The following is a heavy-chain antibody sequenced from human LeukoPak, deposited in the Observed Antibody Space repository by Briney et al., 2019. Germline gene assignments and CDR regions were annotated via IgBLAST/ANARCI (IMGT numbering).Heavy chain of an antibody. CDR1: GYTFTTYY. J-gene: IGHJ2*01. CDR2: INPSSGST. CDR3: ARCDHFEVAAKRDWYFDL. Sequence: ASVKVSCKASGYTFTTYYMNWVRQATGQGLEWMGIINPSSGSTSYAQKFQGRVTMTRDMPTSTVYMEMSSLRSEDTAVYYCARCDHFEVAAKRDWYFDLWGRGTLVTVSS. V-gene: IGHV1-46*01. D-gene: IGHD2-15*01.